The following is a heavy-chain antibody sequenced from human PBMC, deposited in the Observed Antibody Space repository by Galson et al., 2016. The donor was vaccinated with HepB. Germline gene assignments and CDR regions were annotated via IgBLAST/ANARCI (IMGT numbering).Heavy chain of an antibody. J-gene: IGHJ4*02. D-gene: IGHD2-2*01. CDR3: AKTPRVGVVVPAAILALGVY. Sequence: SLRLSCAASGFTFSTYAMSWVRQAPGEGLEWVSAITGSGGSTYYADPVKGRFTISRDNSKNTLYLQMNRLRAEDTAVYYCAKTPRVGVVVPAAILALGVYWGQGTLVTVSS. V-gene: IGHV3-23*01. CDR1: GFTFSTYA. CDR2: ITGSGGST.